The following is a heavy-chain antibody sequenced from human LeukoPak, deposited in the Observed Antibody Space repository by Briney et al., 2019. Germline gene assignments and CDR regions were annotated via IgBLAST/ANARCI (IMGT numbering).Heavy chain of an antibody. CDR3: ARVYYDCWSGLD. CDR2: ISSSSTI. D-gene: IGHD3-3*01. Sequence: GGSLRLSCAASGFTFSSYSMNWVRQAPGKGLEWVSYISSSSTIYYADSVKGRFTISRDNAKNSLYLQMNSLRAEDTAVYYCARVYYDCWSGLDWGQGTLVTVSS. J-gene: IGHJ4*02. CDR1: GFTFSSYS. V-gene: IGHV3-48*01.